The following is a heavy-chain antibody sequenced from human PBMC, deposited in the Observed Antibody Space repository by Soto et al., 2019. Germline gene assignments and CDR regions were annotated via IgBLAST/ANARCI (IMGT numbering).Heavy chain of an antibody. D-gene: IGHD1-26*01. Sequence: XSVKVTCNAAGFWFINYEIKWGRRASGQGLECLGWMSTESGVAVYAQRFKGRVTLTRNTSTSTAYMELSNLRSDDTAVYYCVIMERDTTKDGRYSYNHDMDVWGQGTTVTVSS. CDR1: GFWFINYE. CDR3: VIMERDTTKDGRYSYNHDMDV. CDR2: MSTESGVA. V-gene: IGHV1-8*01. J-gene: IGHJ6*02.